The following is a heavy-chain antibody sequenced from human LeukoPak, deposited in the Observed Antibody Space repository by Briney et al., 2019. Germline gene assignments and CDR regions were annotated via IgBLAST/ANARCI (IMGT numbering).Heavy chain of an antibody. J-gene: IGHJ4*02. D-gene: IGHD1-20*01. V-gene: IGHV4-39*07. CDR1: GGSISSSSYY. Sequence: SETLSLTCTVSGGSISSSSYYWGWIRQPPGKGLEWIGSIYYSGSTYYNPSLKSRVTISVDTSKNQFSLKLSSVTAADTAIYYCARRITGILAPFDYWGQGTLVTVSS. CDR2: IYYSGST. CDR3: ARRITGILAPFDY.